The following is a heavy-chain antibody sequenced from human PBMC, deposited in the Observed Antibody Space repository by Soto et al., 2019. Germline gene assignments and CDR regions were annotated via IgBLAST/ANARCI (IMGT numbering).Heavy chain of an antibody. CDR2: IKQDGSEK. CDR1: GFTFSSYW. J-gene: IGHJ6*02. Sequence: GGSLRLSCAASGFTFSSYWMSWVRQAPGKGLEWVANIKQDGSEKYYVVSVKGRFTISRDNAKNSLYLQMNSLRAEDTAVYYFSRGDLDYSNYNYYYYYGMDVWGQGTTVTVSS. CDR3: SRGDLDYSNYNYYYYYGMDV. D-gene: IGHD4-4*01. V-gene: IGHV3-7*05.